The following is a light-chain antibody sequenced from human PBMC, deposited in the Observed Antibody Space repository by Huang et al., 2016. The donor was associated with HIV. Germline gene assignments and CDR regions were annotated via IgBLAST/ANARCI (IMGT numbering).Light chain of an antibody. CDR3: QKYNGAPWT. CDR2: AAS. V-gene: IGKV1-27*01. J-gene: IGKJ1*01. CDR1: QGISSY. Sequence: DIQMTQPPSSLSASVGDRVTITCRASQGISSYLAWYQQKPGIVPKLLIYAASTLQSGVPSRFSGSASGTDFTLTISSLQPEDVATYYCQKYNGAPWTFGQGTKVEIK.